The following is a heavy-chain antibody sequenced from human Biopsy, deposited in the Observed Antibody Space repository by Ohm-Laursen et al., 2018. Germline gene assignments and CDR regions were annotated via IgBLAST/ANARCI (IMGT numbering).Heavy chain of an antibody. CDR1: GKTFSDYQ. J-gene: IGHJ4*02. V-gene: IGHV4-34*08. CDR2: INQAGTT. CDR3: GNEVHGRDY. D-gene: IGHD2-15*01. Sequence: SETLSLTCPVFGKTFSDYQWSWIRQPPGKGLEWIGQINQAGTTNYNPSLKSRVSISADASKYEFSLRLTSVTAADTAVYLCGNEVHGRDYWGRGAQVTVSS.